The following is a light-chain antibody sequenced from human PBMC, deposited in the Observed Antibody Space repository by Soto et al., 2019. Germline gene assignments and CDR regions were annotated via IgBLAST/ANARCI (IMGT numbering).Light chain of an antibody. CDR1: QSVSSY. CDR3: QQRSNWSIT. V-gene: IGKV3-11*01. Sequence: EIVLTQSPATLSLSPGERATLSCRASQSVSSYFAWYQQQPGQAPRLLIYDASNRATGIAARFSGSGSGTDFPLTISSLQPEDCAVYYCQQRSNWSITFGQGTRLEIK. J-gene: IGKJ5*01. CDR2: DAS.